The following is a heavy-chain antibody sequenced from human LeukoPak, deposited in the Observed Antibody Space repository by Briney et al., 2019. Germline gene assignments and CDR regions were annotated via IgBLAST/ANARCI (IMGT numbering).Heavy chain of an antibody. V-gene: IGHV4-59*01. CDR3: ARVNFAWAPRYVDY. D-gene: IGHD1-14*01. J-gene: IGHJ4*02. CDR1: GGSISSYY. Sequence: SETLSLACTVSGGSISSYYWSWLRHPPGKCLEWSGYIYYSGSTNYNPSLKSRVTISVDTSKNQFALKLSSVTAADTAVYYCARVNFAWAPRYVDYWGQGTLVTVSS. CDR2: IYYSGST.